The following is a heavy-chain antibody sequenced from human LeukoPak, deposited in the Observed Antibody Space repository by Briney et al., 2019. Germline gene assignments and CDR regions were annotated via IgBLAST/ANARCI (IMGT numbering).Heavy chain of an antibody. CDR3: ARDRGYTFDY. J-gene: IGHJ4*02. D-gene: IGHD3-22*01. Sequence: QPGGSLRLSCAASGFTFRSYWMHWVRQAPGKGLVWVSNIKSDGSSTTYADSVKGRFTISRDNAKNTLYLQMNGVTAEDTAVYYCARDRGYTFDYWGQGTLVTVSS. CDR1: GFTFRSYW. V-gene: IGHV3-74*01. CDR2: IKSDGSST.